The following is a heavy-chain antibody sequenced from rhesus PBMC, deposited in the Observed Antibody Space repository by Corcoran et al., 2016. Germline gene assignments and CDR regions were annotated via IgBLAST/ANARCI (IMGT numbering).Heavy chain of an antibody. V-gene: IGHV4-147*01. CDR3: ASAYGLDS. CDR1: GGSIRSNY. CDR2: IYGGSGST. Sequence: QVQLQASGPGLVKPSEALSLTCVVSGGSIRSNYWNWFRQPPGKGREWIGRIYGGSGSTSYNPSLTSRVTISTDTSKNQFSLKLSSVTAADTAMYYCASAYGLDSWGQGVVVTVSS. J-gene: IGHJ6*01.